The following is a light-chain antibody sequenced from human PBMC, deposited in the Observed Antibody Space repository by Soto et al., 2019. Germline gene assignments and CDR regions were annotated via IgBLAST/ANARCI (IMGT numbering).Light chain of an antibody. CDR3: QQYGSSGT. CDR2: GAS. Sequence: IVLTQSPATLSFTPWEIATLFCRASQSVSSYFAWYQQKPGQAPRLLIYGASNRATGIPDRFSGSGSGTDFTLTISRLEPEDFAVYYCQQYGSSGTFGQGTKVDIK. V-gene: IGKV3-20*01. CDR1: QSVSSY. J-gene: IGKJ1*01.